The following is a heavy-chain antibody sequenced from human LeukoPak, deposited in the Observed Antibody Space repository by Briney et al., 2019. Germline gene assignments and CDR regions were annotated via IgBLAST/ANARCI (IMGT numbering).Heavy chain of an antibody. Sequence: PGGSLRLSCAASGFTFDDYGMSWVRQAPGKGLEWVSGINWNGGSTGYADSVKGRFTISRDNAKNSLYLQMNSLRAEDTALYYCARSRAARHDYYYYYMDVWGKGTTVTVSS. CDR2: INWNGGST. D-gene: IGHD6-6*01. CDR1: GFTFDDYG. J-gene: IGHJ6*03. V-gene: IGHV3-20*04. CDR3: ARSRAARHDYYYYYMDV.